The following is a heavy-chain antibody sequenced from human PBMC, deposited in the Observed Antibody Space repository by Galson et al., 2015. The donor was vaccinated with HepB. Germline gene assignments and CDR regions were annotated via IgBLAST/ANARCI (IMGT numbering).Heavy chain of an antibody. J-gene: IGHJ6*02. CDR3: ARPSGSYAYGMDV. CDR1: GFTFRTYW. Sequence: SLRLSCAASGFTFRTYWMSWVRQAPGKGLEWVANIKQDGSEKYYVDSVKGRFTISRDNAKNSLYLQMNSLRVEDMAVYYCARPSGSYAYGMDVWGQGTTVTVSS. D-gene: IGHD1-26*01. V-gene: IGHV3-7*01. CDR2: IKQDGSEK.